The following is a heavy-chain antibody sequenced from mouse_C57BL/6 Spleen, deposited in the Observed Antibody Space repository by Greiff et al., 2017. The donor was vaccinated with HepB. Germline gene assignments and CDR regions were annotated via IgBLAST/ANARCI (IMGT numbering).Heavy chain of an antibody. Sequence: VQLQQPGAELVRPGSSVKLSCKASGYTFTSYWMHWVKQRPIQGLEWIGNIDPSDSETHYNQKFKDKATLTVDKSSSTAYMQLSSLTSEDSAVYYCARSVYYGNSYYFDYWGQGTTLTVSS. J-gene: IGHJ2*01. CDR1: GYTFTSYW. CDR2: IDPSDSET. CDR3: ARSVYYGNSYYFDY. V-gene: IGHV1-52*01. D-gene: IGHD2-1*01.